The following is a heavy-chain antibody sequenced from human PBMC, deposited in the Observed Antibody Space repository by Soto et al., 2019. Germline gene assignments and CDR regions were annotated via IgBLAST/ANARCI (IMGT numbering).Heavy chain of an antibody. J-gene: IGHJ3*02. CDR3: ASENGDSGFAFDI. CDR2: ISSSGSVI. D-gene: IGHD6-19*01. Sequence: GGSLRLSCAASGFTFSIYSMNWVRQAPGKGLEWVSYISSSGSVIYNADSVKGRFTISRDNAKNSLYLQMNSLRDEETAVYYCASENGDSGFAFDIWGQGTMVTVSS. V-gene: IGHV3-48*02. CDR1: GFTFSIYS.